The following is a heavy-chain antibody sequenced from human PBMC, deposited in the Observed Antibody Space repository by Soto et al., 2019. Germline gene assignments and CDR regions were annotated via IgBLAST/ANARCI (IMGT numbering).Heavy chain of an antibody. J-gene: IGHJ4*02. CDR1: GGSFSGYY. CDR2: INHSGST. D-gene: IGHD1-26*01. Sequence: QVQLQQWGAGLLKPSETLSLTCAVYGGSFSGYYWSWIRQPPGKGLEWIGEINHSGSTNYNPSLKSRVTISVDTTNSQFCLKLSSVTAADTAVYYGARGPGFSLSGSHFGYWVQGALVPVSS. V-gene: IGHV4-34*01. CDR3: ARGPGFSLSGSHFGY.